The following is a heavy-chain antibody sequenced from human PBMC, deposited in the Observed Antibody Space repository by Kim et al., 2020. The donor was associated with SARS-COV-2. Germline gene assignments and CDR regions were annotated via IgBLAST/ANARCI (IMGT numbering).Heavy chain of an antibody. CDR1: GFTFSSYS. D-gene: IGHD5-18*01. V-gene: IGHV3-48*02. Sequence: GGSLRLSCAASGFTFSSYSMNWVRQAPGKGLEWVSYISSSSSTIYYADSVKGRFTISRDNAKNSLYLQMNSLRDEDTAVYYCASQLGDSFHYYYYGMDVWRQGPTVPLSS. J-gene: IGHJ6*02. CDR2: ISSSSSTI. CDR3: ASQLGDSFHYYYYGMDV.